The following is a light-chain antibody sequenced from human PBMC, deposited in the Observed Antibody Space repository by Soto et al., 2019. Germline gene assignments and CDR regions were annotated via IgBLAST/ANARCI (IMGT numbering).Light chain of an antibody. CDR1: SSDVGGYNY. CDR3: SSYTSSSTLVV. V-gene: IGLV2-14*01. Sequence: QSALTQPASVSGSPGQSITISCTGTSSDVGGYNYVSWYQQHPGKASKLMIYDLSNRPSGVSNRFSGSKSGNTGSLTISGLQAEDEADYYCSSYTSSSTLVVCGVGTKVTVL. CDR2: DLS. J-gene: IGLJ2*01.